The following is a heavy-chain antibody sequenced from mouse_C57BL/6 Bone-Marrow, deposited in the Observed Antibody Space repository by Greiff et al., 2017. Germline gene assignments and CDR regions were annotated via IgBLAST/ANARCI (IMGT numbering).Heavy chain of an antibody. J-gene: IGHJ4*01. CDR3: ARTGRDGYAMDY. V-gene: IGHV1-69*01. CDR1: GYTFTSYW. D-gene: IGHD3-3*01. Sequence: QVQLKQPGAELVMPGASVKLSCKASGYTFTSYWMHWVKQRPGQGLEWIGEIDPSDSYTNYNQKFKGKSTLTVDKSSSTAYMQLSSLTSEDSAVYYCARTGRDGYAMDYWGQGTSVTVSS. CDR2: IDPSDSYT.